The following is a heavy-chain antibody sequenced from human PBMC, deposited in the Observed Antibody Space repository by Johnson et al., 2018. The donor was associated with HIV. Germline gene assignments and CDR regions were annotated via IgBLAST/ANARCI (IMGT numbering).Heavy chain of an antibody. V-gene: IGHV3-30*04. Sequence: QVLLVESGGGVVQPGRSLRLSCAASGFTFSSYAMHWVRQAPGKGLEWVAVISYAGSNKYYPDSVKGRFLISRDTSKNTLYLQMHSLIAADTAVYYCAKDSRRWGAFSDAFDIWGQGTIVTVSS. CDR3: AKDSRRWGAFSDAFDI. D-gene: IGHD1-26*01. J-gene: IGHJ3*02. CDR1: GFTFSSYA. CDR2: ISYAGSNK.